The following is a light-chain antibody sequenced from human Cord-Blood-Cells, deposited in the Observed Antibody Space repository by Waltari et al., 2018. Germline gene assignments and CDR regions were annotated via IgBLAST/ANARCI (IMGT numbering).Light chain of an antibody. CDR3: QQDNSYST. Sequence: DIQMTQSPSTLSASVGDRVTITCRASQCLSSWLAWYQQKPGKAPKLLIYKASSLESGVPSRFSGRGSGTEFTLTISSLQPDDFATYYCQQDNSYSTFGQGTKVEIK. CDR1: QCLSSW. CDR2: KAS. J-gene: IGKJ1*01. V-gene: IGKV1-5*03.